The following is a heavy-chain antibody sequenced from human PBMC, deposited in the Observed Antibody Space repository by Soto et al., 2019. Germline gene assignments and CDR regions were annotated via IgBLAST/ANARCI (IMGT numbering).Heavy chain of an antibody. J-gene: IGHJ4*02. CDR1: GSSLPTHT. Sequence: VQLVQSGAEVKKPGASVRISCKATGSSLPTHTIHWVRQAPGHRLEGMGWINAANGHTKYSHNFQNRVTFSSDTFASTVYMKLNGLTSDDTAIYYDAPANGNCDWGLDDSWCQGTLVSVSS. CDR3: APANGNCDWGLDDS. V-gene: IGHV1-3*01. D-gene: IGHD1-7*01. CDR2: INAANGHT.